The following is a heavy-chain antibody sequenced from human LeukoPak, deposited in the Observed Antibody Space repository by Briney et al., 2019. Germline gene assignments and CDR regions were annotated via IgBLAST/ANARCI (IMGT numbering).Heavy chain of an antibody. V-gene: IGHV4-59*02. J-gene: IGHJ5*01. CDR3: ARGSGGYVYAYGVKWFDS. D-gene: IGHD5-18*01. CDR2: AYYTGKT. CDR1: GDFVGTHY. Sequence: SETLSLTCNVSGDFVGTHYWSWIRQSPGRRLEWIGSAYYTGKTNYNPSLQNRLTLSTDTSKNHFSLRLISVTAADTAVYYCARGSGGYVYAYGVKWFDSWGRGILVTVSS.